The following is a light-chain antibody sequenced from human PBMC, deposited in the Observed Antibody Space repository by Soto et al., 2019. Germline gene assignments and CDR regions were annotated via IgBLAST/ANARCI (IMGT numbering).Light chain of an antibody. CDR1: TSNIGTGYD. CDR3: QSYDSILSAFV. CDR2: GNT. V-gene: IGLV1-40*01. J-gene: IGLJ1*01. Sequence: QPVLTQPPSVSGAPGQRVTISCTGSTSNIGTGYDVHWYQQIPGTAPKLLIYGNTNRPSGVPDRFSGSKSGTSASLAITGLQAEDEADYYCQSYDSILSAFVFGTGTKVTVL.